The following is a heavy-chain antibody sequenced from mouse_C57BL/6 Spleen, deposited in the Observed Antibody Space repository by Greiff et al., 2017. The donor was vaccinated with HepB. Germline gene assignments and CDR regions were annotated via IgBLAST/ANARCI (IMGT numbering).Heavy chain of an antibody. D-gene: IGHD1-1*01. CDR3: ARRYYGYWYFDV. CDR2: ISSGSSTI. CDR1: GFTFSDYG. J-gene: IGHJ1*03. Sequence: EVQLQQSGGGLVKPGGSLKLSCAASGFTFSDYGMHWVRQAPEKGLEWVAYISSGSSTIYYADTVKGRFTISRDNAKNTLFLQMTSLRSEDTAMYYCARRYYGYWYFDVWGTGTTVTVSS. V-gene: IGHV5-17*01.